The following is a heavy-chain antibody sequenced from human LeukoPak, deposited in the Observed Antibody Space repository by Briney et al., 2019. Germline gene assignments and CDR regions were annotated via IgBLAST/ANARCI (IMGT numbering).Heavy chain of an antibody. CDR1: GGTFSSYA. CDR2: IIPIFGTA. Sequence: SVKVSCKASGGTFSSYAISWVRQAPGQGLGWMGGIIPIFGTANYAQKFQGRVTITADESTSTAYMELSSLRSEDTAVYYCAKYRMITFGGVITCGMDVWGQGTTVTVSS. D-gene: IGHD3-16*02. V-gene: IGHV1-69*13. CDR3: AKYRMITFGGVITCGMDV. J-gene: IGHJ6*02.